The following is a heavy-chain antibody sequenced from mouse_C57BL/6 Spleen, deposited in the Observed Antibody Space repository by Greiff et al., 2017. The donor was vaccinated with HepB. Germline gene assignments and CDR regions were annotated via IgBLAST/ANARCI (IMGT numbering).Heavy chain of an antibody. CDR2: IDPENGDT. CDR1: GFNIKDDY. CDR3: TTTTVVAKDWYFDV. Sequence: VQLQQSGAELVRPGASVKLSCTASGFNIKDDYMHWVKQRPEQGLEWIGWIDPENGDTEYASKFQGKATITADTSSNTAYLQLSSLTSEDTAVYYSTTTTVVAKDWYFDVWGTGTTVTVSS. D-gene: IGHD1-1*01. J-gene: IGHJ1*03. V-gene: IGHV14-4*01.